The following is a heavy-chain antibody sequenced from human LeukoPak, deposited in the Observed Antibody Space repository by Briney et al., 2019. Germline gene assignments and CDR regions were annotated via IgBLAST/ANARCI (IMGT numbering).Heavy chain of an antibody. CDR2: ISPSGTDT. CDR3: AKRGGYETMAAFDY. V-gene: IGHV3-23*01. J-gene: IGHJ4*02. D-gene: IGHD3-10*01. Sequence: GGSLRLSCAASGFTFNSYAMSWVRQAPGQGLEWVSAISPSGTDTYYADSVKGRFTISRDNSKNTLYLQMSSLRAEDSAVYYCAKRGGYETMAAFDYWGQGTLVTVSS. CDR1: GFTFNSYA.